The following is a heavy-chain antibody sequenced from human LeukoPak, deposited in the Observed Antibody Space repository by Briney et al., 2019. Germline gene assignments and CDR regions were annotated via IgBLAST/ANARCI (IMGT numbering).Heavy chain of an antibody. CDR3: ASLLNGGVAHWFDP. D-gene: IGHD7-27*01. CDR1: GASISSNNW. CDR2: IFHGGNT. Sequence: PSETLSLTCDVSGASISSNNWWSWVRQPPGKGLEWIGEIFHGGNTNYNPSLKSRVTISVDKSNNQFSLKLSSVTAADTAVYYCASLLNGGVAHWFDPWGQGTLVTVSS. J-gene: IGHJ5*02. V-gene: IGHV4-4*02.